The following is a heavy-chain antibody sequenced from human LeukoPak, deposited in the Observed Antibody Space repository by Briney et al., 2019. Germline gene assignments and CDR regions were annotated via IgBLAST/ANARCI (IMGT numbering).Heavy chain of an antibody. J-gene: IGHJ6*03. Sequence: SETLSLTCTVSGYSISSGYYWGWIRQPPGKGLEWIGSIYHSGSTYYNPSLKSRVTISVDTSKNQFTLKLSSVTAADTAVYYCATAYYYGSGSYYSMDVWGKGTTVTVSS. D-gene: IGHD3-10*01. CDR3: ATAYYYGSGSYYSMDV. CDR2: IYHSGST. V-gene: IGHV4-38-2*02. CDR1: GYSISSGYY.